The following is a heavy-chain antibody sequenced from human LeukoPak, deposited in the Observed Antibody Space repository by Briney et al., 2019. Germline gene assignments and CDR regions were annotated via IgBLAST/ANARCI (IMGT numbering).Heavy chain of an antibody. V-gene: IGHV3-66*02. CDR3: ARAFVTAAGFFDT. D-gene: IGHD6-13*01. CDR2: IYSGGDT. CDR1: GFTVSSSY. J-gene: IGHJ4*02. Sequence: GGSLRLSCAASGFTVSSSYMSWVRQAPGKGLEWVSVIYSGGDTHYAGSVKGRFTFSRDNSVNTLYLQMNSLRTEDTAVYYCARAFVTAAGFFDTWGQGTLITVSS.